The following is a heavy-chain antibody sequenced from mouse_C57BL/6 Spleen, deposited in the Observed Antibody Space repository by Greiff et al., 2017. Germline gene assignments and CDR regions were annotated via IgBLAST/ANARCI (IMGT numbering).Heavy chain of an antibody. CDR2: INPNNGGT. J-gene: IGHJ1*03. D-gene: IGHD1-1*01. CDR3: ATSYDYGSSYGYFDV. Sequence: EVQLQQSGPELVKPGASVKIPCKASGYTFTDYNMDWVKQSHGKSLEWIGDINPNNGGTIYNQKFKGKATLTVDKSSSTAYMELRSLTSEDTAVYYCATSYDYGSSYGYFDVWGTGTTVTVSS. V-gene: IGHV1-18*01. CDR1: GYTFTDYN.